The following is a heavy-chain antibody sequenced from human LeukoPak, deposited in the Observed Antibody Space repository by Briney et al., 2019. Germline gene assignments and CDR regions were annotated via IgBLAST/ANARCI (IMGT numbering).Heavy chain of an antibody. J-gene: IGHJ3*02. Sequence: PGGSLRLSCAASGFTFSSYAMSWIRQAPGKGLEWVSAISGSGGSTYYADSVKGRFTISRDNSKNTLYLQMNSLRAEDTAVYYCAKDRVYYDSSGYSLAFDIWGQGTMVTVSS. V-gene: IGHV3-23*01. CDR1: GFTFSSYA. CDR3: AKDRVYYDSSGYSLAFDI. CDR2: ISGSGGST. D-gene: IGHD3-22*01.